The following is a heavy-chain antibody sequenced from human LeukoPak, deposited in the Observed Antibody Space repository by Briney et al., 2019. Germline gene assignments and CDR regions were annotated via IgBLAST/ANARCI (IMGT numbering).Heavy chain of an antibody. CDR1: GLTFSSDS. D-gene: IGHD3-16*01. CDR3: ARNRDGLGL. V-gene: IGHV3-74*01. CDR2: INADGTST. J-gene: IGHJ4*02. Sequence: GGSLRLSRAASGLTFSSDSMVWVRHAPGKGLVWVSYINADGTSTTYADSVKGRFTISRDNAKKTVYLQMNSLTSEDTAVYYCARNRDGLGLWGQGTLVTVSS.